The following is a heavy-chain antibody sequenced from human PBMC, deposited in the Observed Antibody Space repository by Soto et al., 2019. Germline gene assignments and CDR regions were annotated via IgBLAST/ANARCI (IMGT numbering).Heavy chain of an antibody. CDR3: ARESTVAGTDNWFDS. Sequence: KTSETLSLTCTVSGAFISCYYWSWIRQPAGKGLEWIGRIYTSGSTKYSPSLKSRATMSVDTSKKQFSLKLNSVTAADTAVYYCARESTVAGTDNWFDSWGQGTLVTVSS. CDR2: IYTSGST. D-gene: IGHD6-13*01. J-gene: IGHJ5*01. CDR1: GAFISCYY. V-gene: IGHV4-4*07.